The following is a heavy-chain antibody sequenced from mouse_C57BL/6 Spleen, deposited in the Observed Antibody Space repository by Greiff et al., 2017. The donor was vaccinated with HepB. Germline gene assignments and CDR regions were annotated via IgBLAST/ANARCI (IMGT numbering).Heavy chain of an antibody. J-gene: IGHJ3*01. CDR2: ISSGGSYT. D-gene: IGHD3-2*02. CDR3: ARHEGYRFAY. Sequence: EVKLVESGGDLVKPGGSLKLSCAASGFTFSSYGMSWVRQTPDKRLEWVATISSGGSYTYYPDSVKGRFTISRDNAKNTLYLQMSSLKSEDTAMYYCARHEGYRFAYWGQGTLVTVSA. V-gene: IGHV5-6*01. CDR1: GFTFSSYG.